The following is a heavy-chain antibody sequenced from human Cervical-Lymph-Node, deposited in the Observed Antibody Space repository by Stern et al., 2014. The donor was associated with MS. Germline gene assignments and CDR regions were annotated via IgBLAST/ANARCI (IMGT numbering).Heavy chain of an antibody. CDR1: GFTFSAYW. V-gene: IGHV3-74*02. Sequence: VQLVESGGGLVQPGGSLRLSCAASGFTFSAYWLHCVRQAPAKGLMWVSRINCDGSSTNYADSVKGRFIISRDNAKNTLYLQINSLRAEDTAVYYCARGRGFFDYWGQGTLVTVPS. CDR2: INCDGSST. CDR3: ARGRGFFDY. J-gene: IGHJ4*02.